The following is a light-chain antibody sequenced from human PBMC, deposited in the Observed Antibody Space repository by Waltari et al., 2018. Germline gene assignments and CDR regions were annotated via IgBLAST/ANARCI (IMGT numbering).Light chain of an antibody. V-gene: IGKV3-11*01. CDR3: QQGVT. CDR2: DAS. J-gene: IGKJ4*01. CDR1: QSVGTS. Sequence: DIVLTQSPATLSWSPGERAPLSCRASQSVGTSLAWYQHIPGQAPRLLIYDASNRASDISPRFSGSGSGTDFSLTISGLDPEDYAVYYCQQGVTFGGGTRVEIK.